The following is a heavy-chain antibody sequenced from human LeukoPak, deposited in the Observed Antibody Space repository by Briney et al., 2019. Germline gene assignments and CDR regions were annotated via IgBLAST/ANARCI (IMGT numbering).Heavy chain of an antibody. V-gene: IGHV1-2*02. CDR2: INPNSGGT. CDR3: ARAFGYSSGWPFDY. CDR1: GYTFTGYY. Sequence: ASAKVSCKASGYTFTGYYMHWVRQAPGQGLEWMGWINPNSGGTNYAQKFQGRVTMTRDTSISTAYMELSRLRSDDTAVYYCARAFGYSSGWPFDYWGQGTLVTVSS. D-gene: IGHD6-19*01. J-gene: IGHJ4*02.